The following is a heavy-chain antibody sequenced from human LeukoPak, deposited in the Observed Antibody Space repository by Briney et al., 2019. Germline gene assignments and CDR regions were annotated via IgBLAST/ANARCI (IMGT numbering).Heavy chain of an antibody. D-gene: IGHD4-17*01. CDR2: MNPNSGNT. Sequence: ASVKVSCKASGYTFTSYDINWVRQATGQGLEWMGWMNPNSGNTGYAQKFQGRVTMTRNTSISTAYMELSSLRSEDTVVYYCARSYFYGPGYYYYYMDVWGKGTTVTVSS. J-gene: IGHJ6*03. CDR3: ARSYFYGPGYYYYYMDV. CDR1: GYTFTSYD. V-gene: IGHV1-8*01.